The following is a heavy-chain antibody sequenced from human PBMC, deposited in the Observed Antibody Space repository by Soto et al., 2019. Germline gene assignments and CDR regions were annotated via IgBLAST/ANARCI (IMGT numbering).Heavy chain of an antibody. CDR2: IIPIFGTA. Sequence: ASVKVSCKASGGTFSSYAISWVRQAPGQGLEWMGGIIPIFGTANYAQKFQGRVTITADESTSTAYMELSSLRSEDTAVYYCARVNKGVYYDSSGYYPALDYWGQGTLVTVSS. CDR1: GGTFSSYA. J-gene: IGHJ4*02. V-gene: IGHV1-69*13. CDR3: ARVNKGVYYDSSGYYPALDY. D-gene: IGHD3-22*01.